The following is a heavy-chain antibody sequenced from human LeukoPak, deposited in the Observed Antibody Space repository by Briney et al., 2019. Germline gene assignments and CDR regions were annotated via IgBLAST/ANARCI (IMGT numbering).Heavy chain of an antibody. J-gene: IGHJ4*02. V-gene: IGHV4-38-2*02. Sequence: SETLSLTCTISGYSISSGYYWGWIRQPPGKGLEWIGSIYHSGSTYYNPSLKSRVTISVYTSRNQFSLKLSSVTAADTAVYYCARQDQAADAYDYWGQGTLVTVSS. CDR2: IYHSGST. CDR3: ARQDQAADAYDY. D-gene: IGHD2-15*01. CDR1: GYSISSGYY.